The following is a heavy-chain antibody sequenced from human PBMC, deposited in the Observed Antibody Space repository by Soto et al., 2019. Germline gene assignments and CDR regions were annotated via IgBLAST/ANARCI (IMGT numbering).Heavy chain of an antibody. J-gene: IGHJ4*02. D-gene: IGHD3-10*01. Sequence: QVQLQESGPGLVKPSETLSLTCTVSGDSISSYYWSWIRQPPGKGLEWIGYFYYSGSTNYNPSLKSRVTISVDTSKNQFSLKLSSVTAADTAVYYCARSRGGYFDYWGQGTPVTVSS. CDR2: FYYSGST. CDR3: ARSRGGYFDY. CDR1: GDSISSYY. V-gene: IGHV4-59*01.